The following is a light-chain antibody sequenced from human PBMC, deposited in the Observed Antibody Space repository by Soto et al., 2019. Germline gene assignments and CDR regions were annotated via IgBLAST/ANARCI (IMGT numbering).Light chain of an antibody. V-gene: IGKV3-20*01. CDR1: QSVSSSY. CDR3: QQYGDSPLT. Sequence: EIVLTQSPGTLSLSPGERATLSCRASQSVSSSYLAWYQQKPGQAPRLLIYGASSRATGIPARFNGSGSGTDFTLTISRLEPEDFAVYYCQQYGDSPLTFGGGTKVDIK. J-gene: IGKJ4*01. CDR2: GAS.